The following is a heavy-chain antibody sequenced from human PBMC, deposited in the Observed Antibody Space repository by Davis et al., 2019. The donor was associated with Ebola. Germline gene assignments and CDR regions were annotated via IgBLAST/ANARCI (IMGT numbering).Heavy chain of an antibody. J-gene: IGHJ6*02. V-gene: IGHV4-34*01. Sequence: GSLRLSCAVYGGSFSGYYWSWIRQPPGKGLEWIGEINHSGSTNYNPSLKSRVTISVDTSKNQFSLKLSSVTAADTAVYYCASSTTVTFLYPYYYGMDVWGQGTTVTVSS. CDR3: ASSTTVTFLYPYYYGMDV. CDR2: INHSGST. D-gene: IGHD4-17*01. CDR1: GGSFSGYY.